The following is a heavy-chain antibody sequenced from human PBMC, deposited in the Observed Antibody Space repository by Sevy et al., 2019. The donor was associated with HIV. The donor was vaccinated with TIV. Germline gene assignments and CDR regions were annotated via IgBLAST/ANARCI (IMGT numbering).Heavy chain of an antibody. V-gene: IGHV3-30*18. CDR3: ANAYSGSYSHSYLYALDV. CDR1: GFSFSYYD. J-gene: IGHJ6*02. Sequence: GSLRLSCLGSGFSFSYYDIHWVRQAPGKGLDWVALISHDGINEYYADSVKGRFTISRDNSKNTVYLEMKSLRNEDTASYFCANAYSGSYSHSYLYALDVWGQGTTVTVSS. D-gene: IGHD1-26*01. CDR2: ISHDGINE.